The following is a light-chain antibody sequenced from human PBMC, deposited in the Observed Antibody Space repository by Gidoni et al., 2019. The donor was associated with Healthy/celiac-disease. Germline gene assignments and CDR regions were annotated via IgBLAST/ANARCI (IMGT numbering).Light chain of an antibody. J-gene: IGLJ1*01. V-gene: IGLV2-23*01. Sequence: QSALTQPASAAGSPAQSITISCTGTSSDVGSYNLVSWYQQHPGKAPKLMIYEGSKRPSGVSNRFSGSKSGNTASLTISGLQAEDEADYYCCSYAGSSTYVFGTGTKVTVL. CDR1: SSDVGSYNL. CDR3: CSYAGSSTYV. CDR2: EGS.